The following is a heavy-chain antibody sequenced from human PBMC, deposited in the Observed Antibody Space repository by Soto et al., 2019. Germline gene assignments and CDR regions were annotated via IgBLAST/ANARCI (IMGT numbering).Heavy chain of an antibody. CDR2: IIPILGIA. CDR1: GGTFSSYT. D-gene: IGHD6-13*01. V-gene: IGHV1-69*02. Sequence: ASVKVSCKASGGTFSSYTISWVRQAPGQGLEWMGRIIPILGIANYAQKFQGRVTITADKSTSTAYMELSSLRSEDTAVYYCARGLGIIAAAGSDWGQGTLVTVSS. CDR3: ARGLGIIAAAGSD. J-gene: IGHJ4*02.